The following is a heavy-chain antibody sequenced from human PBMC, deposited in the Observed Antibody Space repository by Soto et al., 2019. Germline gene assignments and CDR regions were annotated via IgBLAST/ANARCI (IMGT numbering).Heavy chain of an antibody. CDR2: INHSGST. CDR1: GGSFSGYY. V-gene: IGHV4-34*01. CDR3: ARVLKSTIVVVPAAMSDWFDP. D-gene: IGHD2-2*01. Sequence: SETLSLTCAVYGGSFSGYYWSWIRQPPGRGLEWIGEINHSGSTNYNPSLKSRVTISVDTSKNQFSLKLSSVTAADTTVYYCARVLKSTIVVVPAAMSDWFDPWGQGTLVTVSS. J-gene: IGHJ5*02.